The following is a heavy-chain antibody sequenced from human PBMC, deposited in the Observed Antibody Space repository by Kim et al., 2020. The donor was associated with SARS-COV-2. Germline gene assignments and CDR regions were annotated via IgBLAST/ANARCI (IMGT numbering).Heavy chain of an antibody. J-gene: IGHJ4*02. CDR1: GFAFSSFA. V-gene: IGHV3-23*01. CDR2: ISASAGNT. Sequence: GGSLRLPCAASGFAFSSFAMTWVRQVPGKGLEWVSTISASAGNTYYADSVKGRLTISRDNSENTLYRQMNSLRGEDTAVYYCANGRSPDYWGQGTLVTVS. CDR3: ANGRSPDY.